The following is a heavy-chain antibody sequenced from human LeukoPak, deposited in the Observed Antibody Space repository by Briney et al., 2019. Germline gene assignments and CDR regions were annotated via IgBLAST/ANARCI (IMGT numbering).Heavy chain of an antibody. CDR3: AKDLGDSSGYNPFDY. Sequence: PGGSLRLSCAVSGFTSGIYAVSWVRQAPGKGLEWVSAFSGGGDSYYADSVKGRFTISRDNSKNTLYLQMNSLRAEDTAIYYCAKDLGDSSGYNPFDYWGQGTLVTVSS. J-gene: IGHJ4*02. V-gene: IGHV3-23*01. D-gene: IGHD3-22*01. CDR1: GFTSGIYA. CDR2: FSGGGDS.